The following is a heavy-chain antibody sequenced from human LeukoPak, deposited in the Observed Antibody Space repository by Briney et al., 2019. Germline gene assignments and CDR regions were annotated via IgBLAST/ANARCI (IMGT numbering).Heavy chain of an antibody. CDR3: ARHRRGEQLDS. CDR1: DGSIGSSSSF. J-gene: IGHJ4*02. Sequence: SETLSLTCTVSDGSIGSSSSFWGWIRQPPGKGLEWIGSIDYSGSTYYNPSLKSRLTISADTSKNQFSLRLSSVTAADTALYYCARHRRGEQLDSWGQGTLVTVSS. D-gene: IGHD3-16*01. V-gene: IGHV4-39*01. CDR2: IDYSGST.